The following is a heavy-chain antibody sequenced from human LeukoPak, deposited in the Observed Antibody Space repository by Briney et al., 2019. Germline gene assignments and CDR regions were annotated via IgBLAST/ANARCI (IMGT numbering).Heavy chain of an antibody. CDR1: GYTFTSYY. V-gene: IGHV1-46*01. CDR2: INPSGGST. D-gene: IGHD6-19*01. Sequence: GASVKVSCKASGYTFTSYYMHWVRQAPGQGLEWMGIINPSGGSTSYAQKFQGRVTMTRDTSTSTVYMELSSLRSEDTAVYYCARGQSSGWPPGGMDVWGQGTTVTVSS. CDR3: ARGQSSGWPPGGMDV. J-gene: IGHJ6*02.